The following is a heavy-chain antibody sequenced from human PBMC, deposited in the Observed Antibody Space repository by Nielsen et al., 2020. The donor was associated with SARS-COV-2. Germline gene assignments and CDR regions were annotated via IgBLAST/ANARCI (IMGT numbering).Heavy chain of an antibody. CDR3: AALGEMLLVLSYGMDV. J-gene: IGHJ6*02. D-gene: IGHD3-10*01. Sequence: GGSLRLSCAAFGFTLKPYGMHWVRQAPGKGLEWVALISYDGSAKYYADSVKGRFTMSRDNSKNTLFLQMDSLRPEDTAVYYCAALGEMLLVLSYGMDVWGQGTTVSVSS. CDR2: ISYDGSAK. CDR1: GFTLKPYG. V-gene: IGHV3-30*03.